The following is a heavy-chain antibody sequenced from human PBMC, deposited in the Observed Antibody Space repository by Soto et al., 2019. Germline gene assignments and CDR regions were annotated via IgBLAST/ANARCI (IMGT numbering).Heavy chain of an antibody. D-gene: IGHD5-18*01. Sequence: ASVKVSCKASGCTFSSYAISWVRQAPGQGLEWMGGIIPIFGTANYAQKFQGRVTITADESTSTAYMELSSLRSEDTAVYYCAREINTDYFFYGMDVWGQGTTVTVSS. J-gene: IGHJ6*02. V-gene: IGHV1-69*13. CDR3: AREINTDYFFYGMDV. CDR2: IIPIFGTA. CDR1: GCTFSSYA.